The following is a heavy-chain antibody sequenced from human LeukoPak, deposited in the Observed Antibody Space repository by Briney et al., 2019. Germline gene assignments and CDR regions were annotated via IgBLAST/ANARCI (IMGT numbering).Heavy chain of an antibody. Sequence: GGSLRLSCAASGFTFSSYGMSWVRQAPGKGLEWVSAISGSGGSTYYADSVKGRFTISRDNSKNTLYLQMNSLRAEDAAVYYCAKDSGVTSLDYWGQGTLVTVSS. CDR1: GFTFSSYG. CDR2: ISGSGGST. J-gene: IGHJ4*02. V-gene: IGHV3-23*01. CDR3: AKDSGVTSLDY. D-gene: IGHD2-21*02.